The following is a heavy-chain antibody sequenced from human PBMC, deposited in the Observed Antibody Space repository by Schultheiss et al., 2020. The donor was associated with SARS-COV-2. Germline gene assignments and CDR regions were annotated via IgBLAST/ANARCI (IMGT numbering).Heavy chain of an antibody. CDR2: IYSDGRT. Sequence: GGSLRLSCAASGITVGSNYMTWVRQASGKGLEWVSIIYSDGRTYSADSVKGRFTISRENAKNSLYLQMNSLRAEDTAVYYCAATAPHYYYGMDVWGQGTTVTVSS. V-gene: IGHV3-53*01. CDR3: AATAPHYYYGMDV. CDR1: GITVGSNY. D-gene: IGHD2-15*01. J-gene: IGHJ6*02.